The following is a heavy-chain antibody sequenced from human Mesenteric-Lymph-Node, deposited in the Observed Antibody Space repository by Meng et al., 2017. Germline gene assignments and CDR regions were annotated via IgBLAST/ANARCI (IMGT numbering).Heavy chain of an antibody. J-gene: IGHJ2*01. D-gene: IGHD5-24*01. Sequence: QVQLQQWGAGLLKPSETLSLPCAVYGGSFSGYYWSWIRQPPGKGLEWIGEINHSGSTNYNPSLKSRVTISVDTSKNQFSLKLSSVTAADTAVYYCARKGSQFARVWYFDLWGRGTLVTVSS. V-gene: IGHV4-34*01. CDR2: INHSGST. CDR3: ARKGSQFARVWYFDL. CDR1: GGSFSGYY.